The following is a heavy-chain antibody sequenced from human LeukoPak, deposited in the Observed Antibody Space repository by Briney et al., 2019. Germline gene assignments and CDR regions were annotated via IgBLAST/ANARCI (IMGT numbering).Heavy chain of an antibody. CDR1: GFTFSSYA. CDR2: ISGSGIST. CDR3: AKRELLWFGEPVPHFDY. J-gene: IGHJ4*02. V-gene: IGHV3-23*01. D-gene: IGHD3-10*01. Sequence: GGSLRLSCAASGFTFSSYAMNWVRQAPGKGLEWVSHISGSGISTYYADSVKGRFTISRDNSKNTLYLQMNSLRAEDTAVYYCAKRELLWFGEPVPHFDYWGQGTLVTVSS.